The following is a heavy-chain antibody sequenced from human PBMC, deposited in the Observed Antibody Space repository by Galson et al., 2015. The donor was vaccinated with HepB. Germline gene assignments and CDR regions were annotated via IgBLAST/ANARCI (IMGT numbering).Heavy chain of an antibody. CDR3: ARPAYGNTIKWFDP. Sequence: SLRLSCAASGFTFSDYYMSWIRQAPGKGLEWVSYISHSGTTIYYADSVRGRFTISRDNAKNSLFLQMNSLRAEDTAVYYCARPAYGNTIKWFDPWGQGTLVTVSS. J-gene: IGHJ5*02. D-gene: IGHD4-11*01. CDR1: GFTFSDYY. V-gene: IGHV3-11*01. CDR2: ISHSGTTI.